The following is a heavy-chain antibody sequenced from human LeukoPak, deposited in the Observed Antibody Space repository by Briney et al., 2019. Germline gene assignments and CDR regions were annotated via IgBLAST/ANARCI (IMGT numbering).Heavy chain of an antibody. CDR1: GYMFASYA. J-gene: IGHJ4*02. V-gene: IGHV1-18*01. Sequence: ASVKVSCKASGYMFASYAITWLRQAPGQGLEWMGWISVYNGNTNYAQKFQGRVTMTTDTSTSTAYMELRSLRSDDTAVYYCARNYYEYPYWGQGTLVTVSS. CDR2: ISVYNGNT. CDR3: ARNYYEYPY. D-gene: IGHD3-16*01.